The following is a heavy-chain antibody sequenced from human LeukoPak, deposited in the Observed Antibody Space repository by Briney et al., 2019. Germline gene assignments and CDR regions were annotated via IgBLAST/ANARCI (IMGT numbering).Heavy chain of an antibody. Sequence: ASVKVSCKASGYTFTGYYMHWVRQAPGQGLEWLGWINPISGGTNYAQKFQGRVTMTRDTSTSTDYMELSRLRSDDTAAYYCARGRYGDYVGASAVDIWVEGAMATVSS. CDR3: ARGRYGDYVGASAVDI. J-gene: IGHJ3*02. D-gene: IGHD4-17*01. CDR1: GYTFTGYY. CDR2: INPISGGT. V-gene: IGHV1-2*02.